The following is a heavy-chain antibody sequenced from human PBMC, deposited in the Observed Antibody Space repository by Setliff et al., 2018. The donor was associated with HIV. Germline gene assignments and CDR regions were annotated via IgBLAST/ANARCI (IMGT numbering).Heavy chain of an antibody. V-gene: IGHV4-61*01. D-gene: IGHD2-21*02. Sequence: TSETLFLTCSVSGGSVSSVNYYWSWIRQPPGKGLEWIGYIHYTGSTTYNPSLKSRVTISVDTSKNQFSLELSSVTAADTAVYYCARQTATGTSATFDSWGQGSLVTVSS. J-gene: IGHJ4*02. CDR2: IHYTGST. CDR1: GGSVSSVNYY. CDR3: ARQTATGTSATFDS.